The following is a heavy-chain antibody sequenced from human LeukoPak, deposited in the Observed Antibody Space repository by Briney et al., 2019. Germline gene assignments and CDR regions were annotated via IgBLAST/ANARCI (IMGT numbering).Heavy chain of an antibody. D-gene: IGHD2-2*01. CDR2: INPSGGST. V-gene: IGHV1-46*01. Sequence: ASVKVSCKASGYTFTSYCMHWVRQAPGQGLEWMGIINPSGGSTSYAQKFQGRVTMTRDASTSTVYMELSSLRSEDTAVYYCARGGPPEPAAPHYNWFDPWGQGTLVTVSS. CDR1: GYTFTSYC. J-gene: IGHJ5*02. CDR3: ARGGPPEPAAPHYNWFDP.